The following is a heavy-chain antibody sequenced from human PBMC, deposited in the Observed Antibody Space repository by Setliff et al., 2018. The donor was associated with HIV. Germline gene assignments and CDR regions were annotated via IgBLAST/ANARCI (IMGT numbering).Heavy chain of an antibody. CDR3: ASGKGVRGVIITGGLDV. Sequence: PSVKVSCKASGHTFSNYDVIWVRRATGQGLEWMGWMNPNSGGTGYAQKFQGRVIMTRDTSISTAYMELSSLTSADTAVYYCASGKGVRGVIITGGLDVWGKGTTVTVSS. CDR1: GHTFSNYD. CDR2: MNPNSGGT. J-gene: IGHJ6*04. D-gene: IGHD3-10*01. V-gene: IGHV1-8*01.